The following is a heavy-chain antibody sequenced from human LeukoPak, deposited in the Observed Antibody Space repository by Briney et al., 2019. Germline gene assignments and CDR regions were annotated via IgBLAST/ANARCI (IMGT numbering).Heavy chain of an antibody. D-gene: IGHD4-17*01. CDR2: INPNGGSI. V-gene: IGHV1-46*01. J-gene: IGHJ4*02. Sequence: ASVKVSCKASGYTFTSYYMHWVRQAPGQGLEWMGIINPNGGSISYTQKLQGRVTMTRDTSTSTVYMELSSLRSEDTAVYYCARDSVTPLDYWAREPWSPSPQ. CDR1: GYTFTSYY. CDR3: ARDSVTPLDY.